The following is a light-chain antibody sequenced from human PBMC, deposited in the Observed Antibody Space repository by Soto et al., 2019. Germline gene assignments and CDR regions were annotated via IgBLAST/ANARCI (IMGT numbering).Light chain of an antibody. Sequence: EIVLTQSPATLSLSPGERATLSCRASQSVSSYLAWYQQKPGQAPRLLIFDASSRATGIPDRFSGSGSGTDFTLTISRLEPEDFAVYYCQQYISSPRTFGQGTKVDI. CDR2: DAS. V-gene: IGKV3-20*01. J-gene: IGKJ1*01. CDR3: QQYISSPRT. CDR1: QSVSSY.